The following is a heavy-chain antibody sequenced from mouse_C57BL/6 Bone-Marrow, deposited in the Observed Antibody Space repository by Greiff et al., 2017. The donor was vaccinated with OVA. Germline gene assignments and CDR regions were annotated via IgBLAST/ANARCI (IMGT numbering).Heavy chain of an antibody. Sequence: VQLQQSGAELVRPGASVKLSCTASGFNIKDDYMHWVKQRPEPGLEWIGWIDPENGDTEYASKFQGKATITADTSSNTAYLQLSSLTSEDTAVYYCTNYGMDYWGQGTSVTVSS. CDR3: TNYGMDY. V-gene: IGHV14-4*01. J-gene: IGHJ4*01. CDR1: GFNIKDDY. CDR2: IDPENGDT.